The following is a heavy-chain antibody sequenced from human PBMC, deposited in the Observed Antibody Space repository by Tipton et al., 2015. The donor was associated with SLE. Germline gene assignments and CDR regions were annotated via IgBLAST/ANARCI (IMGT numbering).Heavy chain of an antibody. CDR2: IYTSGST. CDR1: GGSISSGSYY. V-gene: IGHV4-61*09. CDR3: ARDLNDYYDSSGYSHGAFDI. J-gene: IGHJ3*02. D-gene: IGHD3-22*01. Sequence: TLSLTCTVSGGSISSGSYYWSWIRQPAGKGLEWIGYIYTSGSTNYNPSLKSRVTISVDTSKNQFSLKLSSVTAADTAVYYCARDLNDYYDSSGYSHGAFDIWGQGTRVTVSS.